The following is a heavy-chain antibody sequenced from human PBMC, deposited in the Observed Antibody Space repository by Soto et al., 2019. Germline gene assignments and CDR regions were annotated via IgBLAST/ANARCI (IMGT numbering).Heavy chain of an antibody. V-gene: IGHV4-34*01. D-gene: IGHD6-19*01. CDR3: ARPTRQWLGLRYYYGMDV. J-gene: IGHJ6*02. CDR2: INHSGST. CDR1: GGSFSGYY. Sequence: QVQLQQWGAGLLNPSETLSLTCAVYGGSFSGYYWSWIRQPPGKGLEWIGEINHSGSTNYNPSLKSRVTISVDTSKNQFSLKLSSVTAADTAVYYCARPTRQWLGLRYYYGMDVWGQGTTVTVSS.